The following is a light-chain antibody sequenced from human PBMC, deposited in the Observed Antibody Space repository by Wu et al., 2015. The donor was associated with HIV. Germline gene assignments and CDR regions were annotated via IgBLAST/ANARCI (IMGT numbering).Light chain of an antibody. V-gene: IGKV1-39*01. CDR1: QSISRS. Sequence: DIQMTQSPPSSLSASVGDRVTLTCRASQSISRSLNWYQQKPGKAPKVLIYAASSLQSGIPSRFSGSGSGTNFTLTISSLQPEDFATYYCQQSHSGQYSFGQGTKVEI. CDR2: AAS. CDR3: QQSHSGQYS. J-gene: IGKJ2*03.